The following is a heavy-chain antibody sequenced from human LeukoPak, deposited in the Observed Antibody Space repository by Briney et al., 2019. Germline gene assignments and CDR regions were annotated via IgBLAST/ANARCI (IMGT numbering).Heavy chain of an antibody. CDR1: GFTFSSYW. Sequence: GGSLRFSCAASGFTFSSYWLSWVGQAPGKGLKGVANIKQDGSEKYYVASVKGRFTISRDNAKNSLYLQMNSLRAEDTAVYYCARVWVRGYSGYDRRQFDYWGQGTLVTVSS. CDR2: IKQDGSEK. V-gene: IGHV3-7*01. CDR3: ARVWVRGYSGYDRRQFDY. D-gene: IGHD5-12*01. J-gene: IGHJ4*02.